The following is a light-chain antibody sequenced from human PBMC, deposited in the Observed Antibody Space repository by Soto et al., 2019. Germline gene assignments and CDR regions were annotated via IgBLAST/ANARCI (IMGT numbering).Light chain of an antibody. CDR1: SSDIGAYDY. J-gene: IGLJ2*01. CDR3: SSYTRSSHVV. CDR2: EVS. V-gene: IGLV2-14*01. Sequence: QSALTQPASLSGSPGQSITISCTGTSSDIGAYDYVSWFQQHPGKAPKLMIYEVSNRPSGVSNRFSGSKSGNTASLTISGLQAGDEADYYCSSYTRSSHVVFGGGTKLTVL.